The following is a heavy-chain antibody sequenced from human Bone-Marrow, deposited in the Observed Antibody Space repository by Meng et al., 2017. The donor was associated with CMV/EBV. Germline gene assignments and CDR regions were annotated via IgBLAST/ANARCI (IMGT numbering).Heavy chain of an antibody. D-gene: IGHD1-26*01. CDR3: ARDFVGATEY. CDR2: INRDGRTT. CDR1: GFSLRSPW. Sequence: LSCAASGFSLRSPWIHWVRQAPGKGLVWVSRINRDGRTTNYAGSVRGRFTISRDSAKNTLYLQMNSLRAEDTAVYYCARDFVGATEYWGQGTLVTVSS. J-gene: IGHJ4*02. V-gene: IGHV3-74*01.